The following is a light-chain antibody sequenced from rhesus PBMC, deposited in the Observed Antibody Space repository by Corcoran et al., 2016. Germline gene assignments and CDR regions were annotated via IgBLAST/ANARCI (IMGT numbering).Light chain of an antibody. Sequence: EIVMTQSPATLALSPGERATLSCRASQSASSYLAWYQQKPGQAPRLLIYGASSRATGLPDRFSGRGSGTEFSLTISRLEPEDVGVYFCLQSSNWYSFGQGTKVEIK. CDR2: GAS. V-gene: IGKV3-24*03. J-gene: IGKJ2*01. CDR1: QSASSY. CDR3: LQSSNWYS.